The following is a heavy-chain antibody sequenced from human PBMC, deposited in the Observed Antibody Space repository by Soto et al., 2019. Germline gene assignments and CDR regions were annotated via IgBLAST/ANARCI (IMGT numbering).Heavy chain of an antibody. Sequence: QVQLVESGGGVVQPGRSLRLSCAASGFTFSRFSMHWVRQAPGKGLEWVAFISYDGISKYYADSVKGRFAISRDNSKNTLYLQMYSLRPEDTAVYYSVREGTMPPQGFDQWRQGSLVTVSS. D-gene: IGHD2-2*01. CDR3: VREGTMPPQGFDQ. V-gene: IGHV3-30*09. CDR1: GFTFSRFS. J-gene: IGHJ4*03. CDR2: ISYDGISK.